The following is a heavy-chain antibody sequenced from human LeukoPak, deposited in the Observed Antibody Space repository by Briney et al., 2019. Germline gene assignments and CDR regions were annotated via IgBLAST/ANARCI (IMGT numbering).Heavy chain of an antibody. V-gene: IGHV4-34*01. D-gene: IGHD3-10*01. CDR3: ARASITMVRGVIVGYYFDY. CDR2: INHSGST. J-gene: IGHJ4*02. CDR1: GGSFSGYY. Sequence: PSETLSLTCAVYGGSFSGYYWSWIRQPPGKGLEWIGEINHSGSTNYNPSLKSRVTISVDTSKNQFSLKLSSVTAADTAVYYCARASITMVRGVIVGYYFDYWGQGTLVTVPS.